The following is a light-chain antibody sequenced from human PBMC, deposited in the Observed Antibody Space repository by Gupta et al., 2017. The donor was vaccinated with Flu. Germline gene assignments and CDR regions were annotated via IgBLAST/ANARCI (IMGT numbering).Light chain of an antibody. CDR3: QQDYSYRT. CDR1: QSIDHW. Sequence: DIRMTQSPSTLSASMGDTVTISCRASQSIDHWLAWYQQKPGKAPKLLIYKASRRENGVPSRFSGSGSGTKFTLTIKGRQSDDLATYCWQQDYSYRTFGQGTKVEIK. V-gene: IGKV1-5*03. CDR2: KAS. J-gene: IGKJ1*01.